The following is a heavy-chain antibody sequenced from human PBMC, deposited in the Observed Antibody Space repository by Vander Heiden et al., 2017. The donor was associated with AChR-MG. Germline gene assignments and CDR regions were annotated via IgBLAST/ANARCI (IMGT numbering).Heavy chain of an antibody. CDR2: INPNSGGT. CDR1: GYTFTGYY. V-gene: IGHV1-2*02. J-gene: IGHJ5*02. Sequence: QVQLVQSGAEVKKPGASVKVSCKASGYTFTGYYMHWVRQAPGQGLEWMGGINPNSGGTNYAQKFQGRVTMTRDTSISTAYMELSRLRSDDTAVYYCARGDDILTGYYWFDPWGQGTLVTVSS. D-gene: IGHD3-9*01. CDR3: ARGDDILTGYYWFDP.